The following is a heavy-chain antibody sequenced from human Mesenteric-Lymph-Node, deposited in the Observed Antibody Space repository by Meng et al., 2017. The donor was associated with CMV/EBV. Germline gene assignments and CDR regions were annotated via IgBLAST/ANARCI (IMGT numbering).Heavy chain of an antibody. Sequence: GGSLRLSCEVSGFTFEIHWMSWVRQAPGKGLEWVANINPDGNEENYVDSVKGRFTISRDNARNSLYLQMENLKVEDTAMYHCVGVQSYNRDSSGHLLGYWGQGTLVTVSS. J-gene: IGHJ4*02. CDR2: INPDGNEE. V-gene: IGHV3-7*01. D-gene: IGHD3-22*01. CDR3: VGVQSYNRDSSGHLLGY. CDR1: GFTFEIHW.